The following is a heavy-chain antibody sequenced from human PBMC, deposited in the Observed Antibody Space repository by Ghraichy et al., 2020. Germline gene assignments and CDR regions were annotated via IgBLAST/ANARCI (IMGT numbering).Heavy chain of an antibody. J-gene: IGHJ4*02. CDR1: GYTFSNYG. Sequence: ASVKVSCKASGYTFSNYGVTWVRQVPGQGLEWMGWINTYNDNTNYAQKFQGRVSMTTDTSTTTAYLELRSLRSDDTAVYYCARDYYGGNSNDFWGQGTLVTVSS. CDR3: ARDYYGGNSNDF. D-gene: IGHD4-23*01. V-gene: IGHV1-18*01. CDR2: INTYNDNT.